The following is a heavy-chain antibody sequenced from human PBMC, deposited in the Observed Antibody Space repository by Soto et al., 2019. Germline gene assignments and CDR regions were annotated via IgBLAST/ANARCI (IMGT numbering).Heavy chain of an antibody. CDR1: GFIFSDFY. V-gene: IGHV3-11*01. CDR2: TGFGGNTI. CDR3: AKDLQGIPSPDF. Sequence: GGSLRLSCAASGFIFSDFYMSWIRQAPGKGLEWLSYTGFGGNTIYYADSVKGRFTISRDNSKNTLYLEMKSLRAEDTAVYYCAKDLQGIPSPDFWGQGTLVTVSS. J-gene: IGHJ4*02.